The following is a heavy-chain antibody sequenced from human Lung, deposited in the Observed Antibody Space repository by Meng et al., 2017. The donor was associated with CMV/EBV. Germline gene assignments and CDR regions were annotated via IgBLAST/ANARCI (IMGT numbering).Heavy chain of an antibody. J-gene: IGHJ4*02. CDR2: ISGSGGST. Sequence: SXAASGFTFSSYAMSWVRQAPGKGLEWVPAISGSGGSTYYADSVKGRFTISRDNSKNTLYLQMNSLRAEDTTVYYCAKVAGIQLGRSYFDYWGQGXLVTVSS. V-gene: IGHV3-23*01. CDR3: AKVAGIQLGRSYFDY. D-gene: IGHD5-18*01. CDR1: GFTFSSYA.